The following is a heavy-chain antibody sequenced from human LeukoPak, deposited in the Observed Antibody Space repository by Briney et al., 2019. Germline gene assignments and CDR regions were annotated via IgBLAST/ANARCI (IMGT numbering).Heavy chain of an antibody. CDR2: ISSSASTI. CDR1: GFTFSSYE. Sequence: GGSLRLSCAASGFTFSSYEMNWVRQAPGKGLEWVSYISSSASTIYYADSVKGRFTISRDNAKNSLYLQMNSLRAEDTAVYYCVRDFGCSGGSCYPSYDYWGQGTLVTVSS. V-gene: IGHV3-48*03. J-gene: IGHJ4*02. CDR3: VRDFGCSGGSCYPSYDY. D-gene: IGHD2-15*01.